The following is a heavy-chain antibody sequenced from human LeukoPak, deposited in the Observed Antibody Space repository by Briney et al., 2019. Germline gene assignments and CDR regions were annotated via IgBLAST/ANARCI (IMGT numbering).Heavy chain of an antibody. CDR3: ARDLGYDSSGNYFDY. J-gene: IGHJ4*02. Sequence: GGSLRLSCVASGFTFSRFWMSWVRQAPGKGLEWVANIRQDGSQKNYVDSVKGRFTISRDNAKNSLYLQMNSLRGEDTAVYYCARDLGYDSSGNYFDYWGQGTLVTVSS. V-gene: IGHV3-7*01. D-gene: IGHD3-22*01. CDR2: IRQDGSQK. CDR1: GFTFSRFW.